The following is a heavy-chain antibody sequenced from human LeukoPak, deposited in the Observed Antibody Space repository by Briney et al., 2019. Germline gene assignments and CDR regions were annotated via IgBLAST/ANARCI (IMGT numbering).Heavy chain of an antibody. CDR1: GDSISSGDYY. V-gene: IGHV4-61*02. J-gene: IGHJ4*01. D-gene: IGHD1-26*01. CDR2: ISSSGST. CDR3: ARGPLARSPLFDY. Sequence: SETLSLTCTVSGDSISSGDYYWSWIRQPAGKGLEWIGRISSSGSTNYNPSLKSRVTISVDTSKNQFSLRLSSLTPADGAGYYCARGPLARSPLFDYWGQGTLGTGSS.